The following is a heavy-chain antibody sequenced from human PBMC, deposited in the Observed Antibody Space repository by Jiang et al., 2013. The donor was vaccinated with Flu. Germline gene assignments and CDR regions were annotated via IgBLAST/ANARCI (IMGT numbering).Heavy chain of an antibody. V-gene: IGHV4-38-2*02. CDR2: IYHSGST. CDR1: GYSISSGYY. D-gene: IGHD3-10*01. J-gene: IGHJ3*02. Sequence: GSGLVKPSQTLSLTCTVSGYSISSGYYWGWIRQPPGKGLEWIGSIYHSGSTYYNPSLKSRVTISVDTSKNQFSLKLSSVTAADTAVYYCAREGGMVRGERDAFDIWGQGTMVTVSS. CDR3: AREGGMVRGERDAFDI.